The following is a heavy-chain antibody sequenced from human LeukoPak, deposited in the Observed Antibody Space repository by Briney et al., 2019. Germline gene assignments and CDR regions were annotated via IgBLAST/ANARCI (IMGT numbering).Heavy chain of an antibody. CDR2: ISGSGGST. V-gene: IGHV3-23*01. CDR3: ASNWAYDYVVQSY. D-gene: IGHD3-16*01. CDR1: GFTFNTYG. Sequence: GGSLRLSCAAYGFTFNTYGMNWVRQAPGKGLEWVSAISGSGGSTHYADSVKGRFTISRDNSKSTLYLQTNSLKAEDTAVYYCASNWAYDYVVQSYWGQGTLGTVSS. J-gene: IGHJ4*02.